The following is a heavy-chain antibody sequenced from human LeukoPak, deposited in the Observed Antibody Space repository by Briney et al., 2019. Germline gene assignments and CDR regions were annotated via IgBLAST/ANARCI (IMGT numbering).Heavy chain of an antibody. D-gene: IGHD2-2*01. CDR1: GFTFSSYW. CDR2: ISGSGHYI. CDR3: ARDGSWGDYQFYLYMDV. J-gene: IGHJ6*03. V-gene: IGHV3-23*01. Sequence: PSGGSLRLSCAASGFTFSSYWMSWVRQAPGKGLEWLSGISGSGHYIYQADSVKGRFTISRDNSKNTLYIEINSLRVEDTAVYYCARDGSWGDYQFYLYMDVWAKGTRVTVSS.